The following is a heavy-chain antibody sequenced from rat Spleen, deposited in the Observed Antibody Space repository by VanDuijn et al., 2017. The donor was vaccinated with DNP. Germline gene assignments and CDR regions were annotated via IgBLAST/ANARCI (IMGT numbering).Heavy chain of an antibody. J-gene: IGHJ3*01. V-gene: IGHV5-31*01. Sequence: EVQLVESGGDPVQPGRSLTLSCVVSGFTFNNDWMTWVRQVPGKGLEWVASITTGGDITYYPDSVKGRFTVSRDHAENTLYLQMNSLRSEDTATYFCTRSELAYFAYWGQGTLVTVSS. D-gene: IGHD5-1*01. CDR3: TRSELAYFAY. CDR2: ITTGGDIT. CDR1: GFTFNNDW.